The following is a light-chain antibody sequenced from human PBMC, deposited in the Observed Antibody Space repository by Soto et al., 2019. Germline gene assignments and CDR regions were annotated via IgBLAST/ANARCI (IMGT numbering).Light chain of an antibody. CDR2: GAS. J-gene: IGKJ2*01. Sequence: EIVMTQSPATLSVSPGERATLSCRASQSVSSKLAWYQQKPGQAPRLLIYGASTRATGIPAMFSGSGSGTEFTLNISSLQSEDFAVYYCQQYNKLYTFGQGTKLEIK. V-gene: IGKV3-15*01. CDR3: QQYNKLYT. CDR1: QSVSSK.